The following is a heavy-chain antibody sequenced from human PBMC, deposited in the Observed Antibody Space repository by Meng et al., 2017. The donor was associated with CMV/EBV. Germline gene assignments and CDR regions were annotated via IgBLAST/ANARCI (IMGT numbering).Heavy chain of an antibody. D-gene: IGHD5-12*01. CDR2: INHSGST. CDR1: GGSFSGYY. Sequence: SETLSLTCAVYGGSFSGYYWSWIRQPPGKGLEWNGEINHSGSTNYNPSLKSRVTISVDTSKNQFSLKLSSVTAADTAVYYCARGKVDIVNWGQGTLVTVPS. J-gene: IGHJ4*02. V-gene: IGHV4-34*01. CDR3: ARGKVDIVN.